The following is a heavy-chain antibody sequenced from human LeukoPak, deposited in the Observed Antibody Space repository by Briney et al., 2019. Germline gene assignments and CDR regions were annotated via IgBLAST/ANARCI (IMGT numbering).Heavy chain of an antibody. V-gene: IGHV3-23*01. CDR1: GFTFSSYE. CDR3: ATFSGSYFGY. J-gene: IGHJ4*02. CDR2: ISGSGGST. Sequence: QPGGSLRLSCAASGFTFSSYEMNWVRQAPGKGLEWVSAISGSGGSTYYADSVKGRFTISRDNSKNTLYLQMNSLRAEDTAVYYCATFSGSYFGYWGQGTLVTVSS. D-gene: IGHD1-26*01.